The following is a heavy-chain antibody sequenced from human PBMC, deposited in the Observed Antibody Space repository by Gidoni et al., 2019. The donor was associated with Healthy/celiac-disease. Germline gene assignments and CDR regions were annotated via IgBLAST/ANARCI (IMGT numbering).Heavy chain of an antibody. CDR1: GFTFSIYS. D-gene: IGHD3-3*01. CDR3: ARSQRYDFWSGYYPAFDY. CDR2: ISSSRSDI. V-gene: IGHV3-21*01. J-gene: IGHJ4*02. Sequence: EVQLVESGGGLVKPGGSLRLSFAASGFTFSIYSMNWVRQGPGKGLEWVSSISSSRSDIYYADSVKGRFTISRDNAKNSLYLQMNSLRAEDTAVYYCARSQRYDFWSGYYPAFDYWGQGTLVTVSS.